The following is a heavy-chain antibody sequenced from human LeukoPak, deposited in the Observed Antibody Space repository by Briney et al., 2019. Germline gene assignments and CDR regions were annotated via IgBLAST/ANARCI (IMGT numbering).Heavy chain of an antibody. Sequence: SETLSLTCTVSGGSISSSSYYWGWIRQPPGKGLERIGSIYYSGSTYYNPSLKSRVTISVDTSKNQFSLKLSSVTAADTAVYYCARGPTIFGVVIIRGYYFDYWGQGTLVTVSS. D-gene: IGHD3-3*01. J-gene: IGHJ4*02. CDR3: ARGPTIFGVVIIRGYYFDY. CDR2: IYYSGST. V-gene: IGHV4-39*07. CDR1: GGSISSSSYY.